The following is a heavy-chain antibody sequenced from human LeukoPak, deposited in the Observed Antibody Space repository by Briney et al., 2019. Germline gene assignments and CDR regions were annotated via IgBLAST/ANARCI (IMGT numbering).Heavy chain of an antibody. CDR3: AKDMCSSGWYVFDY. D-gene: IGHD6-19*01. CDR2: ISWNSGSI. V-gene: IGHV3-9*01. J-gene: IGHJ4*02. CDR1: GFTFDDYA. Sequence: GGSLRLSCAASGFTFDDYAMHGVRQAPGKGLEWVSGISWNSGSIGYADSVKGRFTISRDNAKNSLYLQMNSLRAEDTALYYCAKDMCSSGWYVFDYWGQGTLVTVSS.